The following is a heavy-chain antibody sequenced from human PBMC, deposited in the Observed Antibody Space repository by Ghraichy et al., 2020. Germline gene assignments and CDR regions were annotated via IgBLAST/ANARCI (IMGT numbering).Heavy chain of an antibody. CDR2: VYYSGST. CDR3: ARGEPGVNWYLDL. Sequence: SQTLSLTCTVSGGSMNTYYWNWIRHPPGQGLEWIGYVYYSGSTNYNPSLKSRVTIVVETSKNHVSLNLTSVTAADTAVYYCARGEPGVNWYLDLWGRGTLVTVSS. CDR1: GGSMNTYY. V-gene: IGHV4-59*12. J-gene: IGHJ2*01. D-gene: IGHD1-14*01.